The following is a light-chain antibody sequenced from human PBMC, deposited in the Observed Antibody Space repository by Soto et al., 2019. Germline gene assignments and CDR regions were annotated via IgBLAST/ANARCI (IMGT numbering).Light chain of an antibody. Sequence: QSALTQPRSASGSPGQSVTISCTGTSSDIGAYKYVSWYQHHPGKAPKLMIYEISERPSGVPERFSGSRSGNTASLIVSGLQAEDEADYYCSSYGGKNNLLFGGGTKLTVL. CDR2: EIS. V-gene: IGLV2-8*01. J-gene: IGLJ2*01. CDR3: SSYGGKNNLL. CDR1: SSDIGAYKY.